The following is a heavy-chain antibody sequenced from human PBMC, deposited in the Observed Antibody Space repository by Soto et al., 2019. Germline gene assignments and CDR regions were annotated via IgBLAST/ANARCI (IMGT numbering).Heavy chain of an antibody. CDR2: IKKDGSKI. CDR1: GFSFASSW. CDR3: ARDVSPGSSSLYLDAFDI. Sequence: EVQLVESGGDLVQPGGSLRLSCAASGFSFASSWMTWVHQAPGKGLEWVANIKKDGSKINYLDSVRGRFTVSRDNAKNSPYLEMNSLRAEDTALYYCARDVSPGSSSLYLDAFDIWGQGTMVTVSS. J-gene: IGHJ3*02. V-gene: IGHV3-7*05. D-gene: IGHD6-13*01.